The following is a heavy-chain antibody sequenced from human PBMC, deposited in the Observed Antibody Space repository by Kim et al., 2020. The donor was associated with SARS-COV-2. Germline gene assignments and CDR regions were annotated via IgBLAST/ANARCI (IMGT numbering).Heavy chain of an antibody. Sequence: SETLSLTCTVSGGSISSGGYYWSWIRQHPGKGLEWIGYIYYSGSTYYNPSLKSRVTISVDTSKNQFSLKLSSVTAADTAVYYCARDTYYYDSSGYPKPNWYFDLWGRGTLVTVSS. D-gene: IGHD3-22*01. J-gene: IGHJ2*01. CDR3: ARDTYYYDSSGYPKPNWYFDL. CDR2: IYYSGST. CDR1: GGSISSGGYY. V-gene: IGHV4-31*03.